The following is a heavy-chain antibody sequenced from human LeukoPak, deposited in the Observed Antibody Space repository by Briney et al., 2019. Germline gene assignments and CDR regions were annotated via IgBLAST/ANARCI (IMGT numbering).Heavy chain of an antibody. CDR3: ARGEKWWSYFDY. Sequence: PSETLSLTXAVYGGSFSGYYWSWIRQAPGKGLEWIGEINHSGSTNYNPSLKSRVTISVDTSKNQFSLKLSSVTAADTAVYYCARGEKWWSYFDYWGQGTLVTVSS. J-gene: IGHJ4*02. D-gene: IGHD2-15*01. V-gene: IGHV4-34*01. CDR2: INHSGST. CDR1: GGSFSGYY.